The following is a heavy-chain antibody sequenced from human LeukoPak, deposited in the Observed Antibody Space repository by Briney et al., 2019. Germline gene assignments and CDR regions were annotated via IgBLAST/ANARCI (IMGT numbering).Heavy chain of an antibody. D-gene: IGHD4-17*01. Sequence: ETLSLTCTDSGGSLSSYYGISIPHPAGKGREWIGRIYTSVGTNYNPSLESRVSMSVDTSKNQFSLKLCSVTAADTAVYYCARDPYGDTHFDYWGQGTLVTVSS. CDR1: GGSLSSYY. V-gene: IGHV4-4*07. CDR3: ARDPYGDTHFDY. CDR2: IYTSVGT. J-gene: IGHJ4*02.